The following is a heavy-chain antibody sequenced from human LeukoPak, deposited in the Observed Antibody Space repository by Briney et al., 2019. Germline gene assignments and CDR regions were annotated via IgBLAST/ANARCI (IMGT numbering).Heavy chain of an antibody. V-gene: IGHV3-64*01. CDR2: ISSNGGST. J-gene: IGHJ4*02. CDR1: GFTFSSYE. Sequence: PGGSLRLSCAASGFTFSSYEMNWVRQAPGKGLEYVSAISSNGGSTYYANSVKGRFTISRDNSKNTLYLQMGSLRAEDMAVYYCARENPGYSSGSGYFDYWGQGTLVTVSS. CDR3: ARENPGYSSGSGYFDY. D-gene: IGHD6-19*01.